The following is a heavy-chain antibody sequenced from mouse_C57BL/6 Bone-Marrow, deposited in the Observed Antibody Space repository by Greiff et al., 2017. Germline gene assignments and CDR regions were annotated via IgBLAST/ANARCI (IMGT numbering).Heavy chain of an antibody. CDR1: GFTFSSYA. V-gene: IGHV5-4*01. CDR3: ARVTTRYFDV. J-gene: IGHJ1*03. Sequence: EVQVVESGGGLVKPGGSLKLSCAASGFTFSSYAMSWVRQTPEKRLEWVATISDGGSYTYYPDNVKGRVTISRDNAKNYLYLQMSHLTSEDTAMYYCARVTTRYFDVWGTGTTVTVSS. CDR2: ISDGGSYT.